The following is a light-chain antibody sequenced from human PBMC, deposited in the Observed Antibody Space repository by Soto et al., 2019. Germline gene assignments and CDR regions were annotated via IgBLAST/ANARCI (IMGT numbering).Light chain of an antibody. V-gene: IGLV1-44*01. CDR1: SSNIGSNS. Sequence: QSALTHPPSASGTPGQTVTISCSGSSSNIGSNSVNWFQHLPGAVPKLLIFSNHQRPSGVPDRFSGSKSGTSASLAISGLQTEDEADYYCSAWDDSLVVVFGGGTKVTVL. CDR3: SAWDDSLVVV. J-gene: IGLJ2*01. CDR2: SNH.